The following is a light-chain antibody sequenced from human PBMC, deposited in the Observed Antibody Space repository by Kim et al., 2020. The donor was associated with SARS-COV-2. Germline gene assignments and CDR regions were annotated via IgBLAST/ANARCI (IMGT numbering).Light chain of an antibody. V-gene: IGLV3-21*04. CDR3: QVWDSSSDYSV. CDR2: YEN. Sequence: PGNTATLSWGGNNIGRKSGRRDQQKPGQAPVMSFYYENDRPPGSPERFSGSNAGNTATLTISRVEAGDEADYYCQVWDSSSDYSVFGGGTKLTVL. J-gene: IGLJ3*02. CDR1: NIGRKS.